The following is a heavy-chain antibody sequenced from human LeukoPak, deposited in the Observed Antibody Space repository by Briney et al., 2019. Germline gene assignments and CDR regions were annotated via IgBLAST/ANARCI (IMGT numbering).Heavy chain of an antibody. V-gene: IGHV1-69*06. CDR3: ASGHEGYQLLLFDY. CDR1: GGTFSSYA. J-gene: IGHJ4*02. D-gene: IGHD2-2*01. CDR2: IIPIFGAA. Sequence: SVKVSCKASGGTFSSYAISWVRQAPGQGLEWMGGIIPIFGAANYAQKFQGRVTITADKSTSTAYMELSSLRSEDTAVYYCASGHEGYQLLLFDYWGQGTLVTVSS.